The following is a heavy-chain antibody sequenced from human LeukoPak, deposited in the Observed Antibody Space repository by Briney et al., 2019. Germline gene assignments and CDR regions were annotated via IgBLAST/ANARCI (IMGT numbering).Heavy chain of an antibody. Sequence: SETLSLPCAVYGGSFSGYYWSWIRLPPGKGLEWIGEINHSGSTNYNPSLKSRVTISVDTSKNQFSLKLSSVTAADTAVYYCARVGFRVRGVEYFDYWGQGTLVTVSS. J-gene: IGHJ4*02. D-gene: IGHD3-10*01. CDR1: GGSFSGYY. V-gene: IGHV4-34*01. CDR2: INHSGST. CDR3: ARVGFRVRGVEYFDY.